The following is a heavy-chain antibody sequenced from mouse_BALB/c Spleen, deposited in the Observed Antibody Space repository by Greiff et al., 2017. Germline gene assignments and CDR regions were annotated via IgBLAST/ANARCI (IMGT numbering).Heavy chain of an antibody. CDR2: INSNGGST. V-gene: IGHV5-6-2*01. D-gene: IGHD1-1*01. J-gene: IGHJ1*01. Sequence: EVMLVESGGGLVKPGGSLKLSCAASGFTFSSYYMSWVRQTPEKRLELVAAINSNGGSTYYPDTVKGRFTISRDNAKNTLYLQMSSLKSEDTALYYCARQENYYGSRWYFDVWGAGTTVTVSS. CDR1: GFTFSSYY. CDR3: ARQENYYGSRWYFDV.